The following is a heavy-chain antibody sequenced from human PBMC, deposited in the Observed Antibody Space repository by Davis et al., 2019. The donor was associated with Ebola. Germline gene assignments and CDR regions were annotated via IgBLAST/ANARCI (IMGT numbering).Heavy chain of an antibody. CDR3: ARVLTDYIWGSYRPAPDY. Sequence: GESLKISCAASGFTFSSYSMNWVRQAPGKGLEWVSSISSSSSYIYYADSVKGRFTISRDNAKNSLYLQMNSLRAEDTAVYYCARVLTDYIWGSYRPAPDYWGQGTLVTVSS. CDR1: GFTFSSYS. V-gene: IGHV3-21*04. J-gene: IGHJ4*02. CDR2: ISSSSSYI. D-gene: IGHD3-16*02.